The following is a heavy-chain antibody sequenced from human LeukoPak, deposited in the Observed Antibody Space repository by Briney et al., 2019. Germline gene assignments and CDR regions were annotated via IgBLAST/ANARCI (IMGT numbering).Heavy chain of an antibody. Sequence: PGGSLRLSCAASGFTFSSYGMGWVRQAPGKGLEWVSGINWDGGSTGYADSVKGRFTISRDNAKSSLYLQMNSLRAEDTALYYCARDLYDILTGYSTPGGYWGQGTLVTVSS. V-gene: IGHV3-20*04. D-gene: IGHD3-9*01. CDR3: ARDLYDILTGYSTPGGY. J-gene: IGHJ4*02. CDR1: GFTFSSYG. CDR2: INWDGGST.